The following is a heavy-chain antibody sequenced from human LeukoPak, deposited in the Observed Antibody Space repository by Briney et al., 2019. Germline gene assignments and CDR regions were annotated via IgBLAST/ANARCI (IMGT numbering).Heavy chain of an antibody. CDR3: ASYNIGARYSYGYVDY. D-gene: IGHD5-18*01. CDR1: GGSISSSSYY. Sequence: PSETLSLTCTVSGGSISSSSYYWGWIRQPPGKGLEWIGSIYYSGSTYYNPSLKSRVTISVDTSKNEFSLKLSSVTAADTAVYYCASYNIGARYSYGYVDYWGQGTLVTVSS. J-gene: IGHJ4*02. V-gene: IGHV4-39*01. CDR2: IYYSGST.